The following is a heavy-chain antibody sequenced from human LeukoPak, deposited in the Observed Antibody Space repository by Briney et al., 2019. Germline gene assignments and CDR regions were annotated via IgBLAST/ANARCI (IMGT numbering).Heavy chain of an antibody. V-gene: IGHV3-7*01. CDR3: LSDMDV. CDR1: GFTLSGSL. J-gene: IGHJ6*02. Sequence: GGALRLSCGACGFTLSGSLMSWVRPAPGKGLEWVSNIKGDGSEKYYVDSVKGQFSISRDNAKTSVSLQMDSLRCEDTTVYYCLSDMDVWGQGTTVTVSS. CDR2: IKGDGSEK.